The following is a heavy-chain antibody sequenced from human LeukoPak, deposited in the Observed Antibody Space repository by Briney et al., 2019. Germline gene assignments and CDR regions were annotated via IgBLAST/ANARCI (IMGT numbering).Heavy chain of an antibody. CDR1: GYTFTSYG. CDR2: ISAYNGNT. Sequence: ASVKVSCKASGYTFTSYGISWVRQAPGQGLEWMGRISAYNGNTNYAQKLQGRVTMTTDTSTSTAYMELRSLRSDDTAVYYCARVAPHRRLAVSGLVYFDYWGQGTLVTVSS. V-gene: IGHV1-18*01. CDR3: ARVAPHRRLAVSGLVYFDY. D-gene: IGHD3-10*01. J-gene: IGHJ4*02.